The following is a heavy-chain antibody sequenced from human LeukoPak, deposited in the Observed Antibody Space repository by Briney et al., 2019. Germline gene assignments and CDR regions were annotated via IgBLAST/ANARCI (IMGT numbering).Heavy chain of an antibody. D-gene: IGHD1/OR15-1a*01. CDR2: IYYSGST. CDR3: ARLGLDHWSNWFGFDI. V-gene: IGHV4-59*01. Sequence: RASETLSLTCTVSGGSISSYYWSWIRQPPGKGLEWIGYIYYSGSTNYNPSLRSRVTISVVTSKNQFSLKLTSVTAADTAVYYCARLGLDHWSNWFGFDIWGQGTMVTVSS. J-gene: IGHJ3*02. CDR1: GGSISSYY.